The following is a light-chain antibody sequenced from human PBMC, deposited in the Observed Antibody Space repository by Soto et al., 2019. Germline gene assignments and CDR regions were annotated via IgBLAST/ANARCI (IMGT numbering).Light chain of an antibody. CDR1: QSVLYSSNNKNY. CDR3: QQDESTPPT. CDR2: WAS. Sequence: DIVMTQSPDSLAVSLGERATINCKSSQSVLYSSNNKNYLAWYQQRPGQPPKLLIYWASTRESGVPDRFSGSGSGTDFTLTITSLQAEDVAVYYCQQDESTPPTFGQGTKVEIK. J-gene: IGKJ2*01. V-gene: IGKV4-1*01.